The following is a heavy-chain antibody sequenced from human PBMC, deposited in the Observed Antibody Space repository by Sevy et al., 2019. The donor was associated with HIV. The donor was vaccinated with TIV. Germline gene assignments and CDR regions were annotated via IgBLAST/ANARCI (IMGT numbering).Heavy chain of an antibody. CDR1: GGSISSGGYS. CDR3: ARVATGTHHNNWFDP. CDR2: IYHSGST. D-gene: IGHD1-1*01. J-gene: IGHJ5*02. Sequence: SETLSLTCAVSGGSISSGGYSWSWIRQPPGKGLEWIGYIYHSGSTYYNPSLKSRLTISVDRSKNQSSLNLSSVTAADTAVYYCARVATGTHHNNWFDPWGQGTLVTVSS. V-gene: IGHV4-30-2*01.